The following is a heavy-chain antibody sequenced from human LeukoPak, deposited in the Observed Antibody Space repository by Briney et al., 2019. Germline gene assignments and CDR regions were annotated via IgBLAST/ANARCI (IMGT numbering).Heavy chain of an antibody. Sequence: GGSLRLSCAASGFTFSSYWMSWVRQAPGKGLEWVANIKQDGSEKYHVDSVKDRFTISRDNAKNSLYLQMNSLRAEDTAVYYCAKGSYDSRGYYSFDSWGQGTLVTVSS. J-gene: IGHJ4*02. CDR1: GFTFSSYW. CDR3: AKGSYDSRGYYSFDS. D-gene: IGHD3-22*01. CDR2: IKQDGSEK. V-gene: IGHV3-7*05.